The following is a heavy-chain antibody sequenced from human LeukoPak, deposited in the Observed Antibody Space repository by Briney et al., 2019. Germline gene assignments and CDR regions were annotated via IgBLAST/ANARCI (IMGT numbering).Heavy chain of an antibody. J-gene: IGHJ3*02. CDR3: ARDRSGYSGYVAGDDAFDI. D-gene: IGHD5-12*01. CDR1: GGSISSYY. Sequence: KPSETLSLTCTVSGGSISSYYWSWIWQPPGKGLEWIGYIYYSGSTNYNPSLKSRVTISVDTSKNQFSLKLSSVTAADTAVYYCARDRSGYSGYVAGDDAFDIWGQGTMVTVSS. CDR2: IYYSGST. V-gene: IGHV4-59*01.